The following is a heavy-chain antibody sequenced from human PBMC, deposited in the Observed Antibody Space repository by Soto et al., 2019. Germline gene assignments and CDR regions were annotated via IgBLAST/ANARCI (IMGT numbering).Heavy chain of an antibody. CDR2: IYYSGST. CDR3: ARNTLLLWFGESSYYFDY. Sequence: SETLSLTCTVSGGSISSGDYYWSWIRQPPGKGLEWIGYIYYSGSTYYNPSLKSRVTISVDTSKNQLSLKLNSMTAADTAVYYCARNTLLLWFGESSYYFDYWGQGTLVTVSS. CDR1: GGSISSGDYY. V-gene: IGHV4-30-4*02. D-gene: IGHD3-10*01. J-gene: IGHJ4*02.